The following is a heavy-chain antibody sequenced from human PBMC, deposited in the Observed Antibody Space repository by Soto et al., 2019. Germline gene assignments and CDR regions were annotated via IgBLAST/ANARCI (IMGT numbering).Heavy chain of an antibody. V-gene: IGHV4-31*03. Sequence: QVQLQESGPGLVKPSQTVSLTCTVSGGFISSGSFFWSWVRQHPGKGLEWIGNIYYSGNTYYNPSLESRLSMTIDTSNIQFSLRQSSVTAAYTAVYYCARYHRDKGYNFYSLDVWGQGTTVTVSS. CDR2: IYYSGNT. D-gene: IGHD2-15*01. CDR1: GGFISSGSFF. J-gene: IGHJ6*02. CDR3: ARYHRDKGYNFYSLDV.